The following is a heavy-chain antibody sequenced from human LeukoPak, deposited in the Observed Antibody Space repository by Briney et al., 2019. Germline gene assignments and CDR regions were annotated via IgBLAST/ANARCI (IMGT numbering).Heavy chain of an antibody. V-gene: IGHV3-23*01. CDR2: LSGSGGAT. CDR3: ARGFSSVMS. CDR1: GFTFSTYA. Sequence: GGSLRLTCAASGFTFSTYAMTWVRQAPGKGLEWVATLSGSGGATYYADSVKGRFTISRDNSKNTLYLQMNSLRAEDTALYYCARGFSSVMSWGQGTLVTVSS. J-gene: IGHJ5*02. D-gene: IGHD6-19*01.